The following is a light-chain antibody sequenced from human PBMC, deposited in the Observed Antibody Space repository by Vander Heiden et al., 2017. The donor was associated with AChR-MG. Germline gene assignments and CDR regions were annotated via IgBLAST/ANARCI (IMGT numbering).Light chain of an antibody. Sequence: EIVMTQSPATLSVSPGEQATLSCRASQSVSSNLAWYQQKPGQAPRLLIYGASTRATGIPARFSGSGSGTEFTLPISSLQSEDFAVYYCQQYNNWPPYTFGQRTKLEIK. V-gene: IGKV3-15*01. CDR3: QQYNNWPPYT. CDR2: GAS. CDR1: QSVSSN. J-gene: IGKJ2*01.